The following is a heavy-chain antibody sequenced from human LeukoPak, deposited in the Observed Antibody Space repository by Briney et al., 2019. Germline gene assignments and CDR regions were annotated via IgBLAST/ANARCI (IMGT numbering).Heavy chain of an antibody. CDR2: IRYDGSNK. CDR1: GFTFSSYG. D-gene: IGHD3-16*01. Sequence: GGSLRLSCAASGFTFSSYGMHWVRQAPGKGLEWVAFIRYDGSNKYYADSVKGRFTISRDNSKNTLYLQMNSLRAEDTAVYYCAKVGGINNYYYYYYMDVWGKGTTVTISS. J-gene: IGHJ6*03. V-gene: IGHV3-30*02. CDR3: AKVGGINNYYYYYYMDV.